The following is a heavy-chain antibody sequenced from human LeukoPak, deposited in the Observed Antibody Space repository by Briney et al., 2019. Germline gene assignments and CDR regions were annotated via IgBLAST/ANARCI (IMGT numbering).Heavy chain of an antibody. CDR1: GYTCTGYF. D-gene: IGHD6-13*01. CDR3: ARDLPGYSSAFDI. V-gene: IGHV1-2*02. Sequence: ASVKVSFKASGYTCTGYFIHWVRQAPGQGLEWMGCINPNSGGTNYAQKFQGRVTMTRDTSISTAYMELSWLRPDDTAVYYCARDLPGYSSAFDIWGQGTMVTVSS. CDR2: INPNSGGT. J-gene: IGHJ3*02.